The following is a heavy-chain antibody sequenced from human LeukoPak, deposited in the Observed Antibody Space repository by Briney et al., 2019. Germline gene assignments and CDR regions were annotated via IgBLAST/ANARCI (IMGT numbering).Heavy chain of an antibody. J-gene: IGHJ4*02. V-gene: IGHV4-59*01. CDR1: GGSFSGYY. Sequence: SETLSLTCAVYGGSFSGYYWSWIRQPPGKGLEWIGYIYYSGSTNYNPSLKSRVTISVDTSKNQFSLKLSSVTAADTAVYYCARSYSSSSHFDYWGQGTLVTVSS. CDR3: ARSYSSSSHFDY. D-gene: IGHD6-6*01. CDR2: IYYSGST.